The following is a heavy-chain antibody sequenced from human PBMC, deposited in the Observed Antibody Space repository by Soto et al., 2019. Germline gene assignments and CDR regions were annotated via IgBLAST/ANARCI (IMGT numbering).Heavy chain of an antibody. D-gene: IGHD3-10*01. Sequence: EVFLSESGGGVTQPGGSLRLSCAAPGIKFRDAAMSWVLQAPGKGLEWVSSISNNGDATYYADSVKGRFHISRANSETTAFLEMNSMRVEDTAVYFCAQLALWFGEFGRGYWGQGALVNVSS. CDR2: ISNNGDAT. J-gene: IGHJ4*02. CDR1: GIKFRDAA. CDR3: AQLALWFGEFGRGY. V-gene: IGHV3-23*01.